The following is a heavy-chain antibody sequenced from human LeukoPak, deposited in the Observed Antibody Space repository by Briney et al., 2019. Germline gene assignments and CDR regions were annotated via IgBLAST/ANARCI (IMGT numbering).Heavy chain of an antibody. J-gene: IGHJ4*02. Sequence: PSETLSLTCAVYGGSFSGYYWSWIRQPPEKGLEWIGEINHSGSTNYNPSLKSRVTMSVDTSKNQFSLKLSSVTAADTAVYYCARGGYYYDSSGYYRFDYWGQGTLVTVSS. CDR1: GGSFSGYY. CDR2: INHSGST. D-gene: IGHD3-22*01. V-gene: IGHV4-34*01. CDR3: ARGGYYYDSSGYYRFDY.